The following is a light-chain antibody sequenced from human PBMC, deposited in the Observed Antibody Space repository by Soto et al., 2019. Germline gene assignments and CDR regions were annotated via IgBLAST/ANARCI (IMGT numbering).Light chain of an antibody. J-gene: IGLJ1*01. V-gene: IGLV2-14*03. CDR3: TSYTRSPHYV. CDR1: SNDIGVSNY. CDR2: DVD. Sequence: QSALTQPASVSGSPGQSITVSCTGTSNDIGVSNYVSWYQQHPGKAPRLIIYDVDNRPSGVSARFSGSKSGNTAFLTISGLQTEDEADYYCTSYTRSPHYVFGTGTKVTVL.